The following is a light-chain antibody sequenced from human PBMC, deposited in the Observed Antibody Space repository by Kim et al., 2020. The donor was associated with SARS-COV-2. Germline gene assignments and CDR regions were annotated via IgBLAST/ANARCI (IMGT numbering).Light chain of an antibody. Sequence: QLVLTQSPSASASLGASVKLTCTLSSGHNSYAIAWHQQLPEKGPRYLMKVNSDGSHSKGDGVPDRFSGSSSGAERYLTISSLHSDDEADYYCQTWGTGVRVFGGGTQLTVL. V-gene: IGLV4-69*01. CDR3: QTWGTGVRV. CDR2: VNSDGSH. CDR1: SGHNSYA. J-gene: IGLJ3*02.